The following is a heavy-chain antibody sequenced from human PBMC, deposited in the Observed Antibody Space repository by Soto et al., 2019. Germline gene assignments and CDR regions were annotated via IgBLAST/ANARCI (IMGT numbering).Heavy chain of an antibody. D-gene: IGHD3-22*01. V-gene: IGHV4-59*01. CDR3: ARARYDSSGYYYFDY. Sequence: ASKTLSLTCTVSGGSISGYYWSWIRQPPGKGLEWIGYIYYSGSSNYNPSLKSRVTIPLDTSKNQFSLRLRSVTAAETAVYYCARARYDSSGYYYFDYWGQGTLVTASS. J-gene: IGHJ4*02. CDR2: IYYSGSS. CDR1: GGSISGYY.